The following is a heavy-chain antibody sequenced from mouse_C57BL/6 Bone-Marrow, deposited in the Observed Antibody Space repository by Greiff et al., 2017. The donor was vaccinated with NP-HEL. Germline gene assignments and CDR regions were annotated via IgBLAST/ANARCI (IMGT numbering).Heavy chain of an antibody. CDR2: ISYDGSN. Sequence: EVKLQESGPGLVKPSQSLSLTCSVTGYSITSGYYWNWIRPLPGNKLEWMCYISYDGSNNYNPSLKNRISITRDTSNNQFFLTLRSVASEDTATYYCARDGGWGNYPYFDDWGQGTTLTVSS. CDR1: GYSITSGYY. V-gene: IGHV3-6*01. D-gene: IGHD2-1*01. CDR3: ARDGGWGNYPYFDD. J-gene: IGHJ2*01.